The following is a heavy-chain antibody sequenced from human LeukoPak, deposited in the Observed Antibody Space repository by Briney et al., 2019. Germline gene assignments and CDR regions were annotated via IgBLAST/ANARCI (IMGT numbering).Heavy chain of an antibody. Sequence: GGSLRLSCAASTFTVSGDYMSWVRQAPGKGLEWVSLIYTGGATYYADSVKGRFTISRDNSKKILFLQMNSLTAEDTAVYYFASRVWWGQGTLVTVSS. CDR2: IYTGGAT. J-gene: IGHJ4*02. CDR3: ASRVW. CDR1: TFTVSGDY. V-gene: IGHV3-53*01.